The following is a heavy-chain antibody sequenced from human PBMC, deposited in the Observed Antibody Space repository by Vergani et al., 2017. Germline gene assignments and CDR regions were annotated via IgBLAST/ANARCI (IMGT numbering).Heavy chain of an antibody. CDR1: GFTFSSYW. Sequence: VQLVQSGGGLVQPGGSLRLSCAASGFTFSSYWMHWVRQAPGKGLVWVSRINSDGSSTSYADSVKGRFTISRDNAKNTLYLQMNSLRAEDTAVYYCARGXSYYYDSSGYQPGAFDIWGQGTMVTVSS. D-gene: IGHD3-22*01. CDR2: INSDGSST. J-gene: IGHJ3*02. V-gene: IGHV3-74*02. CDR3: ARGXSYYYDSSGYQPGAFDI.